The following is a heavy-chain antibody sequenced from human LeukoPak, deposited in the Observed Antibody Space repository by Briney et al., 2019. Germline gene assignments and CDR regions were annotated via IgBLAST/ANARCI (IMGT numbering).Heavy chain of an antibody. CDR3: ARVYYYDSSGYYPAEYFQH. J-gene: IGHJ1*01. D-gene: IGHD3-22*01. CDR2: IYYSGST. CDR1: GGCISSYY. V-gene: IGHV4-59*01. Sequence: SETLSLTCTVSGGCISSYYWSWIQQPPGKGLEWIGYIYYSGSTNYNPSLKSRVTISVDTSKNQFSLKLSSVTAADTAVYYCARVYYYDSSGYYPAEYFQHWGQGTLVTVSS.